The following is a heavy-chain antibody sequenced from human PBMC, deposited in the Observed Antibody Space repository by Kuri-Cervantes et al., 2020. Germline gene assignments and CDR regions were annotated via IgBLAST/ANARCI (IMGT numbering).Heavy chain of an antibody. V-gene: IGHV3-7*01. CDR3: ARGPVGDWYPDY. J-gene: IGHJ4*02. CDR1: GFTFSDYW. Sequence: LSLTCAASGFTFSDYWMGWVRQAPGKGLEWVANIKQDGSDEYYVDSVRGRFTISRDNAKNSLFLQMNSLRAEDTAVYFCARGPVGDWYPDYWGQGTLVTVSS. D-gene: IGHD6-13*01. CDR2: IKQDGSDE.